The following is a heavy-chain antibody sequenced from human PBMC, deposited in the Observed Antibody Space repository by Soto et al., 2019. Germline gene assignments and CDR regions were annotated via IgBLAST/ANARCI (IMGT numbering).Heavy chain of an antibody. J-gene: IGHJ4*02. D-gene: IGHD3-22*01. CDR2: IIPIFGTA. V-gene: IGHV1-69*12. CDR1: GGTFSSYA. Sequence: QVQLVQSGAEVKKPGSSVKVSCKASGGTFSSYAISWVRQAPGQGLEWMGGIIPIFGTANYAQKFQGRVTITAXXSXSXXCMELSSLRSEDTAVYYCARGMSTVTMMPPAYFDYWGQGTLVTVSS. CDR3: ARGMSTVTMMPPAYFDY.